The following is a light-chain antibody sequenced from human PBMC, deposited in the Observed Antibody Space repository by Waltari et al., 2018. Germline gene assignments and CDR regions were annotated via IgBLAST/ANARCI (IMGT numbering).Light chain of an antibody. CDR2: DVF. Sequence: IVLTQSPGTLSLSPGERATLPCRASQSVSNDFAWYQQKPGQAPRLLIYDVFNRATGIPARFSGSGSGTDFTLTISSLEPEDLAVYYCQQRRDWPITFGGGTKVEIK. CDR3: QQRRDWPIT. J-gene: IGKJ4*01. V-gene: IGKV3-11*01. CDR1: QSVSND.